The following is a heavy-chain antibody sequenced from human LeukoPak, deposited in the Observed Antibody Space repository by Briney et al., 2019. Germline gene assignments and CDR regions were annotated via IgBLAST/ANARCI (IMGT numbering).Heavy chain of an antibody. D-gene: IGHD2-2*01. CDR1: GFTFSSYG. CDR3: AKDRFDIVVVPAALDAFDI. CDR2: IRYDGSNK. V-gene: IGHV3-30*02. Sequence: GGSLRLSCAASGFTFSSYGMHWVRQAPGKGLEWVAFIRYDGSNKYYADSVKGRFTISRDNSKNTLYLQMNSLRAEDTAVYYCAKDRFDIVVVPAALDAFDIWGQGTMVTVSS. J-gene: IGHJ3*02.